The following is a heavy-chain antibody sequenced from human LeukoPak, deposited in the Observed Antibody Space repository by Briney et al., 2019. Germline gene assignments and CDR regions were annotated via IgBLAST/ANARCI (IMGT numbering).Heavy chain of an antibody. CDR2: INPNSGGT. J-gene: IGHJ4*02. CDR3: ARVSDVVVTAIQPWCLDY. Sequence: ASVKVSCKASGYTFTGYYMHWVRQAPGQGLEWMGWINPNSGGTNYAQKFQGRVTMTRDTSISTAYMELSRLRSDDTAVYYCARVSDVVVTAIQPWCLDYWGQGTLVTVSS. D-gene: IGHD2-21*02. V-gene: IGHV1-2*02. CDR1: GYTFTGYY.